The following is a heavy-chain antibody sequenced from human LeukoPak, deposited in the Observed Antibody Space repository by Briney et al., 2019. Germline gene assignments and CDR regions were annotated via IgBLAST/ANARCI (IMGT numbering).Heavy chain of an antibody. CDR3: ARGLELGYCSGASCYIWFDP. CDR2: INHGGRT. Sequence: PSETLSLTCVVSGGSFSGYYWSWIRQPPGKGLEWIGEINHGGRTNYSPSLKSRVAISVDTSKNQFSLNLSSVTAADTAVYYCARGLELGYCSGASCYIWFDPWGQGTLVTVSS. CDR1: GGSFSGYY. J-gene: IGHJ5*02. V-gene: IGHV4-34*01. D-gene: IGHD2-2*02.